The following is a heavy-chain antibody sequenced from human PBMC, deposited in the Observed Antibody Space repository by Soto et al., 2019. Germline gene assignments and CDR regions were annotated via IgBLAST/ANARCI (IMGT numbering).Heavy chain of an antibody. V-gene: IGHV3-23*01. CDR1: GFTFSSYA. Sequence: GGSLRLSCAASGFTFSSYAMSWVRQAPGKGLEWVSAISGSGGSTYYADSVKGRFTISRDNSKNTLYLQMNSLRAEDTAVYYRANSSITYYDFWSGYYYWGQGTLVTVSS. J-gene: IGHJ4*02. CDR3: ANSSITYYDFWSGYYY. CDR2: ISGSGGST. D-gene: IGHD3-3*01.